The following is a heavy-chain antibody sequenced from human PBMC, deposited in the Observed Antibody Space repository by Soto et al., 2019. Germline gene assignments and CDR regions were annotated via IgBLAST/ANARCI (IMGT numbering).Heavy chain of an antibody. CDR3: ASLRTSHSGYSGGFDY. J-gene: IGHJ4*02. D-gene: IGHD5-12*01. V-gene: IGHV1-3*01. CDR2: INAGNGNT. CDR1: GYTFTSYA. Sequence: ASVKVSCKASGYTFTSYAMHWVRQAPGQRLEWMGWINAGNGNTRYSQKFQGRVTITRDTSASTAYMELSSLRSEDTAIYYCASLRTSHSGYSGGFDYWGQGTLVTVSS.